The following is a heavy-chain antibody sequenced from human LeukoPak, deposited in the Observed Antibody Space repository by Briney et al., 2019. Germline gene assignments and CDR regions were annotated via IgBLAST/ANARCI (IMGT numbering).Heavy chain of an antibody. V-gene: IGHV4-34*01. CDR3: ARDRDSSGYFVYYYYGMDV. J-gene: IGHJ6*02. D-gene: IGHD3-22*01. CDR1: GGSFSGYY. CDR2: INHSGST. Sequence: PSETLSLTCAVYGGSFSGYYWSWIRQPPGKGLEWIGEINHSGSTNYNPSLKSRVTISVDTSKNQFSLKLSSVTAADTAVYYCARDRDSSGYFVYYYYGMDVWGQGTTVTVSS.